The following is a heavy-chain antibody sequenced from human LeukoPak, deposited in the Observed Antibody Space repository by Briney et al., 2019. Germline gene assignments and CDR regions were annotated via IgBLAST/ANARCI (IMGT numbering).Heavy chain of an antibody. CDR3: ARIPTVIANYYYYGMDL. J-gene: IGHJ6*02. CDR1: GGSVSSDSYY. Sequence: SETLSLTCTVSGGSVSSDSYYWSWIRQPPGKGLEWIGYISYSGSTDYNPSLKSRVSMSLGTSKNELSLKLDSVTAEDTAVYYCARIPTVIANYYYYGMDLWGQGTTVTVSS. V-gene: IGHV4-61*01. D-gene: IGHD4-17*01. CDR2: ISYSGST.